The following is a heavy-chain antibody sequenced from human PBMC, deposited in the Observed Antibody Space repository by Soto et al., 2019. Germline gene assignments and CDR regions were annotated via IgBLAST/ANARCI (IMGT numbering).Heavy chain of an antibody. J-gene: IGHJ4*02. CDR1: GYSVTSYW. Sequence: GESLKISCKGSGYSVTSYWIGWVRQMPGKGLEWMGIIYPGDSDTRYSPSFQGQVTISADKSISTAYLQWSSLKASDTAMYYCARRIAAAGTFFDYWGQGTLVTVSS. V-gene: IGHV5-51*01. D-gene: IGHD6-13*01. CDR2: IYPGDSDT. CDR3: ARRIAAAGTFFDY.